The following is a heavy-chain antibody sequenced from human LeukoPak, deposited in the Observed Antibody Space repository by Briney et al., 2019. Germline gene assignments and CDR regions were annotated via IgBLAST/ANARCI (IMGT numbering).Heavy chain of an antibody. CDR2: INPNSGGT. CDR3: AREPYYYDSSILDAFDI. J-gene: IGHJ3*02. V-gene: IGHV1-2*06. Sequence: GASVKVSCKASGYTFTGYYMHWVRQAPGQGLKWMGRINPNSGGTNYAQKFQGRVTMTRDTSISTAYMELSRLRSDDTAVYYCAREPYYYDSSILDAFDIWGQGTMVTVSS. CDR1: GYTFTGYY. D-gene: IGHD3-22*01.